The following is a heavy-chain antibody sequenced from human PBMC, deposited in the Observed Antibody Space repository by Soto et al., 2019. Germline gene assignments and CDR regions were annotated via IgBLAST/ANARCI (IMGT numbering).Heavy chain of an antibody. CDR2: IIPIFGTA. Sequence: ASVKVSCKASGGTFSSYAISWVRQAPGQGLEWMGGIIPIFGTANYAQKFQGRVTITADESTSTAYMELSSLRAEDTAVYYCARDSSALLGLGSGGWFDPWGQGTLVTVPS. V-gene: IGHV1-69*13. CDR3: ARDSSALLGLGSGGWFDP. J-gene: IGHJ5*02. CDR1: GGTFSSYA. D-gene: IGHD3-10*01.